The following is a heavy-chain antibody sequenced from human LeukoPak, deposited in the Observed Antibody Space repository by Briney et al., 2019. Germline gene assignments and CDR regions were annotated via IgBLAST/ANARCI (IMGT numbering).Heavy chain of an antibody. Sequence: SVTVSCTASGGTFSSYAISWVRQAPGQGLEWMGGIIPIFGTANYAQKFQGRVTITADESTSTAYMELSSLRSEDTAVYYCARDDVRSLYYYYGMDVWGQGTTVTVSS. V-gene: IGHV1-69*13. J-gene: IGHJ6*02. CDR1: GGTFSSYA. CDR2: IIPIFGTA. CDR3: ARDDVRSLYYYYGMDV.